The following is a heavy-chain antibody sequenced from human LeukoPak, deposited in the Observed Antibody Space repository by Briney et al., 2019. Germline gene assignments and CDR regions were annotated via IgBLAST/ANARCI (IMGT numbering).Heavy chain of an antibody. CDR1: GYSISSGYY. V-gene: IGHV4-38-2*01. CDR3: AQMGIAARIDY. Sequence: SETLSLTCAVSGYSISSGYYWGWIRQSPGKGLEWIGSIYHNGRTNYNPSLKSRLTISVDTSKNQFSLKLSSVTAADTAVYYCAQMGIAARIDYWGQGTLVTVSS. D-gene: IGHD6-6*01. J-gene: IGHJ4*02. CDR2: IYHNGRT.